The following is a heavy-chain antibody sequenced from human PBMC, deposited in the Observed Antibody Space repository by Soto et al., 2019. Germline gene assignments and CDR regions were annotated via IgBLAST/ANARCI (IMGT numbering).Heavy chain of an antibody. CDR3: AIQYCTNDVCLEAAVTVGGALEY. Sequence: EVQLVESGGGLVQPGEALRLACAASGFSIRKYWMHWVRQAPGKGPVWVSYISGDGTTTDYAGSVKGRFTISRDNAKNTLCLQMDSLRVEDTAIYFCAIQYCTNDVCLEAAVTVGGALEYWGRGAQVTVSS. D-gene: IGHD2-8*01. V-gene: IGHV3-74*01. J-gene: IGHJ4*02. CDR1: GFSIRKYW. CDR2: ISGDGTTT.